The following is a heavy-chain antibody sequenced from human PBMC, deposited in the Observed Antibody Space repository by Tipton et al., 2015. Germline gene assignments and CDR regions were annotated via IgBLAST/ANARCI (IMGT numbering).Heavy chain of an antibody. D-gene: IGHD4-17*01. J-gene: IGHJ5*02. CDR2: ISHGGNT. V-gene: IGHV4-39*07. CDR1: GGSISSSSYY. CDR3: ARFDYGDYLTGFDP. Sequence: LRLSCTVSGGSISSSSYYWAWIRQPPGKGLEWIGTISHGGNTFYNPSLKSRVTISVDTSKNQFSLKLSSVTAADTAVYYCARFDYGDYLTGFDPWGQGTLVTVSS.